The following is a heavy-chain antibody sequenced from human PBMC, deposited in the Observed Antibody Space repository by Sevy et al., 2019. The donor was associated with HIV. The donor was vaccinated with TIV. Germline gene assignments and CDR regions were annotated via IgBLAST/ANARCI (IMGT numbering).Heavy chain of an antibody. Sequence: GGSLRLSCAASGFTFSDYYINWIRQAPGKGLEWVSYISSDGGNKYYANSVKGRFTISRDNAKNSVFLQMNSLRAEDTAVYYCPREDIGGRHFDHWGQETLVTVSS. D-gene: IGHD6-6*01. CDR2: ISSDGGNK. V-gene: IGHV3-11*01. J-gene: IGHJ4*02. CDR3: PREDIGGRHFDH. CDR1: GFTFSDYY.